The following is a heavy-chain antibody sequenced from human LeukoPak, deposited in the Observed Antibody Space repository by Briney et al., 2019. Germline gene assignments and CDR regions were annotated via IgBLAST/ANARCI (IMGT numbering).Heavy chain of an antibody. CDR2: ISAYNGNT. J-gene: IGHJ5*02. CDR1: GYTFTSYG. D-gene: IGHD3-16*02. V-gene: IGHV1-18*01. Sequence: GASVKVSCKASGYTFTSYGISWVRQAPGQGLAWMGWISAYNGNTNYAQKLQGRVTMTTDTSTSTAYMELRSLRSDDTAVYYCARGSRPYDYVWGSYRYNNWFDPWGQGTLVTVSS. CDR3: ARGSRPYDYVWGSYRYNNWFDP.